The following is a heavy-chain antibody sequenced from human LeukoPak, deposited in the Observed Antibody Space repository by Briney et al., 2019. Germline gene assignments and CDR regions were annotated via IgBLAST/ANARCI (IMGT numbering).Heavy chain of an antibody. CDR2: IYSGGNT. CDR1: GVSVSNDY. J-gene: IGHJ4*02. Sequence: GGSLRLSCAASGVSVSNDYISWVRQAPGKGLEWVSVIYSGGNTYYADSVKGQFTISRDNSKNTVYLQMNTVRAEDTAVYYCARGWGMFDCWGQGTLVTVSS. D-gene: IGHD7-27*01. CDR3: ARGWGMFDC. V-gene: IGHV3-53*01.